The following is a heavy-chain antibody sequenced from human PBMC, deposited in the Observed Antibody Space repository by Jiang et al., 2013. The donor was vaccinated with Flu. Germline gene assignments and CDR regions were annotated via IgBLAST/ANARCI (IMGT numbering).Heavy chain of an antibody. J-gene: IGHJ4*02. CDR3: AKDKVGFTTSSYFDY. CDR1: GFMFSSFG. D-gene: IGHD1-26*01. Sequence: VQLVESGGGVVQPGGSLRLSCAVSGFMFSSFGMHWVRQAPGKGLEWVAFIRYDGSNQYYPDSVKGRFTISRDNSKNTLHLQMSSLRAEDTAVYYCAKDKVGFTTSSYFDYWGQGALVTVSS. V-gene: IGHV3-30*02. CDR2: IRYDGSNQ.